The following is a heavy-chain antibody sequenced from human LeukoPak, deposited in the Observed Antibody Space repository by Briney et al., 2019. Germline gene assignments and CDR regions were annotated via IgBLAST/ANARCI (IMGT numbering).Heavy chain of an antibody. V-gene: IGHV3-21*01. CDR1: GFTFSSYS. CDR3: ARVIRGAVNAFDI. J-gene: IGHJ3*02. CDR2: ISSSSRYI. Sequence: PGRSLRLSCAASGFTFSSYSMNWVRHAPGKGLEWVSSISSSSRYIFYTDSVKGRFTISRDNAKNSLYLQMNSLKAEDTAVYYCARVIRGAVNAFDIWGQRTMVTVSS. D-gene: IGHD1-26*01.